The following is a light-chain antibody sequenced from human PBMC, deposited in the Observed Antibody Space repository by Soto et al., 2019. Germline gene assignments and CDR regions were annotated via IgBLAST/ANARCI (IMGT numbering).Light chain of an antibody. J-gene: IGKJ2*01. CDR2: GSS. CDR3: QQYGSPPPYT. V-gene: IGKV3-20*01. Sequence: EVVLTQSPGTLSLSPGERATLSCRASQSFSNNYLAWYQQKPGQGPRLLIFGSSDRATGIPDRFSGSGSGTAFTLTIIRLEPEDFAVYYCQQYGSPPPYTFGQGTKLEIK. CDR1: QSFSNNY.